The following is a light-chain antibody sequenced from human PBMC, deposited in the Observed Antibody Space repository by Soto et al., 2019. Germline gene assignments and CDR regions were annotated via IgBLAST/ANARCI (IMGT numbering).Light chain of an antibody. CDR3: QQFSSYPLT. CDR1: QTVRNNY. J-gene: IGKJ4*01. CDR2: DAS. Sequence: ESVLTQSPGTLSLSPGERATLSCSSSQTVRNNYLAWYQQKPGQAPRLLIYDASSRATGIPDRFSGGGSGTDFTLTISRLEPEDFAVYYCQQFSSYPLTFGGGTKVEIK. V-gene: IGKV3-20*01.